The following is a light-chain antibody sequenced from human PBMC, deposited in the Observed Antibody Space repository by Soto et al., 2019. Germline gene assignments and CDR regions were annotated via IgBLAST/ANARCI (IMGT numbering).Light chain of an antibody. CDR2: KAS. CDR3: QQYNSYSRT. J-gene: IGKJ1*01. Sequence: DIKMTQSPSTLSASVGDRVTITCRASQSISSWLAWYQQKPGKAPKLLIYKASSLESGVPSRFSGSGSGTEFTLTISSLQPDDFATYYCQQYNSYSRTFGQGTNVDIK. V-gene: IGKV1-5*03. CDR1: QSISSW.